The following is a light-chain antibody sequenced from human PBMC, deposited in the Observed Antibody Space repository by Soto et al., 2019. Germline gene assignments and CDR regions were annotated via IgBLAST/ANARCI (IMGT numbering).Light chain of an antibody. J-gene: IGLJ1*01. CDR1: SANIGRNF. Sequence: QSVLTQPPSVSAAPGQTVTISCSGGSANIGRNFVSWYQQLPGTAPKLLIYDNNKRPSGIPDRFSGSKSGTSATLGITGLQTGDEADYYCGAWDSSLSNYVFGTGTKLTVL. CDR3: GAWDSSLSNYV. V-gene: IGLV1-51*01. CDR2: DNN.